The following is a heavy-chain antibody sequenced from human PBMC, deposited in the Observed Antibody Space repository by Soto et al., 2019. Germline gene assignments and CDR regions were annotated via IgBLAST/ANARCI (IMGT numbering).Heavy chain of an antibody. CDR2: ISSSSSYI. CDR3: ARVGAAALDY. D-gene: IGHD6-13*01. V-gene: IGHV3-21*01. CDR1: GFTFGSYS. Sequence: EVQLVECGGGLVKPGVSLRLSCAASGFTFGSYSMNWVRQAPGKGLEWVSSISSSSSYIYYADPVKGRFTISRDNAKNSLYLQMNSLRAEDTAVYYCARVGAAALDYWGQGTLVTVSS. J-gene: IGHJ4*02.